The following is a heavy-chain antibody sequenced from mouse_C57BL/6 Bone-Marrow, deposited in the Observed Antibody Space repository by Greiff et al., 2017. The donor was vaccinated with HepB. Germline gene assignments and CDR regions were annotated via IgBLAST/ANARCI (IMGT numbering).Heavy chain of an antibody. D-gene: IGHD2-3*01. CDR1: GFTFSSYT. CDR2: ISGGGGNT. V-gene: IGHV5-9*01. CDR3: ANRYDGYLAWFAY. Sequence: DVMLVESGGGLVKPGGSLKLSCAASGFTFSSYTMSWVRQTPEKRLEWVATISGGGGNTYYPDSGKGRFTFPRDNAKNTLYLHMSSLRSEDTAFYYCANRYDGYLAWFAYCGEGTLVTVSA. J-gene: IGHJ3*01.